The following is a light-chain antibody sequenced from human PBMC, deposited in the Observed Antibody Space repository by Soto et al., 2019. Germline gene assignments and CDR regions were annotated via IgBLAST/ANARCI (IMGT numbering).Light chain of an antibody. V-gene: IGKV1-5*01. CDR3: HPSGLMWA. CDR1: QSISNR. Sequence: SLSAVSASVRDRVTITCRASQSISNRLAWYQQKPGKAHKVVIYDASSLESGVPSRFSGSGSGTEFILTINSLQPDDFATYCCHPSGLMWAFAQGTKVDIK. CDR2: DAS. J-gene: IGKJ1*01.